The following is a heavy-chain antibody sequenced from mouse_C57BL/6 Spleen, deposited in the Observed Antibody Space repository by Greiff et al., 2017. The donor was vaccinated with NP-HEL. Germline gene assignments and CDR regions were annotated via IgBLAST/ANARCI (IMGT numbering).Heavy chain of an antibody. CDR1: GFTFSDYY. D-gene: IGHD2-12*01. Sequence: VQLKESEGGLVQPGSSMKLSCTASGFTFSDYYMAWVRQVPEKGLEWVANINYDGSSTYYLDSLKSRFIISRDNATNILYLQMSSLKSEDTATYYGARLRRYFDVWGTGTTVTVSA. CDR3: ARLRRYFDV. CDR2: INYDGSST. J-gene: IGHJ1*03. V-gene: IGHV5-16*01.